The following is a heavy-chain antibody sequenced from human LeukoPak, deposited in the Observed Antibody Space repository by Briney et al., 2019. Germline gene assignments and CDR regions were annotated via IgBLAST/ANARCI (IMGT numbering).Heavy chain of an antibody. CDR1: GGSISSYY. CDR3: AGLAVAGMGGCYYGMDV. CDR2: IYYSGST. D-gene: IGHD6-19*01. J-gene: IGHJ6*02. V-gene: IGHV4-59*08. Sequence: SETLSLTCTVSGGSISSYYWSWIRQPPGKGLEWIGYIYYSGSTNYNPSLKSRVTISVDTSKNQFSLKLSSVTAADTAVYYCAGLAVAGMGGCYYGMDVWGQGTTVTVSS.